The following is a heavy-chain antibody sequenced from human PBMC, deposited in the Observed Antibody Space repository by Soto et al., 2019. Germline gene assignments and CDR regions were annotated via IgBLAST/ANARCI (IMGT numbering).Heavy chain of an antibody. Sequence: SETLSLTCAVSGYSISSSNWWGWIRQPPGKGLEWIGYIYYSGSTYYNASLKGRVTISVDRSKNQFSLKLSSVTAADTAVYYCARVPGPWGQGTLVTVSS. CDR3: ARVPGP. CDR2: IYYSGST. CDR1: GYSISSSNW. V-gene: IGHV4-28*03. J-gene: IGHJ5*02.